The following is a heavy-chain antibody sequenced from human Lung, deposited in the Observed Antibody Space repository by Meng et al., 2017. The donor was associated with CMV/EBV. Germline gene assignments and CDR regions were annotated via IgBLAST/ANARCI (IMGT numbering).Heavy chain of an antibody. Sequence: SQXXSLTXAVYGGSFSGSYWHWIRQPPGMGLEWIGEIDGTGRTKYSPSLNSRVTILLDTSKKQFSLELSSVTAADTAVYYCARLTGTVYVHWFDSWGQGTXVTVSS. D-gene: IGHD1-7*01. J-gene: IGHJ5*01. CDR1: GGSFSGSY. CDR3: ARLTGTVYVHWFDS. V-gene: IGHV4-34*01. CDR2: IDGTGRT.